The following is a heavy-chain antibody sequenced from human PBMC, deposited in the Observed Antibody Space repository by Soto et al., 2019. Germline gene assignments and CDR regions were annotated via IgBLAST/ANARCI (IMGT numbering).Heavy chain of an antibody. CDR1: GFSLTTDGVG. CDR2: AYWDNDN. V-gene: IGHV2-5*02. Sequence: QITLRESGPTLVQSTQTLTLTCTFSGFSLTTDGVGVGWIRQPPGGALEWLAFAYWDNDNRYTPFLRSSLTDTKDTSNNQVVFSMTNVDPEDTATYFCAHSRTGIPLWNYGDFDYWGQGIMVTVAS. D-gene: IGHD1-7*01. CDR3: AHSRTGIPLWNYGDFDY. J-gene: IGHJ4*02.